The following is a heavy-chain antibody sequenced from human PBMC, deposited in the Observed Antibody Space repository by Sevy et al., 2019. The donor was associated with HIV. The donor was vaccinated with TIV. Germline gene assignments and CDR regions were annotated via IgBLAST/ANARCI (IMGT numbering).Heavy chain of an antibody. D-gene: IGHD3-10*01. CDR2: IYTSGST. CDR3: ARGPVMGLKLVRGVMGWFDP. V-gene: IGHV4-61*02. Sequence: SETLSLTCTVSGGSISSGSYYWSWIRQPAGKGLEWIGRIYTSGSTNYNPSLKSRVTISVDTSKNQFSLKLSSVTAADTAVYYCARGPVMGLKLVRGVMGWFDPWGQGTLVTVSS. J-gene: IGHJ5*02. CDR1: GGSISSGSYY.